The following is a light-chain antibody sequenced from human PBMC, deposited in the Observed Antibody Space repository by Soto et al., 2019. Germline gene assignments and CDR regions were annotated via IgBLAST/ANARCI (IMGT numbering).Light chain of an antibody. CDR3: QQSYSTPCT. CDR2: AAS. V-gene: IGKV1-39*01. J-gene: IGKJ2*02. CDR1: QSISSY. Sequence: DIQMTQSPSSLSASVGDRVTITCRASQSISSYLNWYQQKPGKAPKLLIYAASSLQSGVPSRFSGSGSGTDFTLTISSPQPEDFATYYCQQSYSTPCTFGQGTKLEIK.